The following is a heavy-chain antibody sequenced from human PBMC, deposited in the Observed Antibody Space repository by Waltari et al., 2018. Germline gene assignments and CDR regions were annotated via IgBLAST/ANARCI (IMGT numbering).Heavy chain of an antibody. D-gene: IGHD6-13*01. V-gene: IGHV3-48*02. CDR1: GFIFSSYS. J-gene: IGHJ6*03. Sequence: EVQLVESGGGLVQPGGSLRLSCAASGFIFSSYSMNWVRQAPGKGLGWVSYISSSSSAIYYADSVKGRFTISRDNAKNSLYLQMNSLRDEDTAVYYCARDPGYQDSSSYYYYYYMDVWAKGTTVTVSS. CDR3: ARDPGYQDSSSYYYYYYMDV. CDR2: ISSSSSAI.